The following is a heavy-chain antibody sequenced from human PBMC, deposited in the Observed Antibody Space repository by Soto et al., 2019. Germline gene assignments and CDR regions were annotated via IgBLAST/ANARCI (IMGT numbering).Heavy chain of an antibody. Sequence: GASVKVSCKASGYTFTSYAMHWVRQAPGQRLEWMGWINAGNGNTKYSQKFQGRVTITRDTSASTAYMELSSLRSEDTAVYYCARAYQQLVTPLGYWGQRTLVTVSS. CDR3: ARAYQQLVTPLGY. D-gene: IGHD6-13*01. J-gene: IGHJ4*02. CDR2: INAGNGNT. V-gene: IGHV1-3*01. CDR1: GYTFTSYA.